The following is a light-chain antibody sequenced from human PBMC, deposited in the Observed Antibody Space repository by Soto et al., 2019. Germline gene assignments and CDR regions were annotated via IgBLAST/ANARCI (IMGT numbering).Light chain of an antibody. CDR3: AAWDDSLIWV. CDR1: SSNIGSNT. CDR2: SNN. J-gene: IGLJ3*02. V-gene: IGLV1-44*01. Sequence: QSVLTQPPSASGTPGQWVTISCSGSSSNIGSNTVNWYQQLPGTAPKLLIYSNNQRPSGVPDRFSGSKSGTSASLAISGLQSEDEADYYCAAWDDSLIWVFGGGTKVTVL.